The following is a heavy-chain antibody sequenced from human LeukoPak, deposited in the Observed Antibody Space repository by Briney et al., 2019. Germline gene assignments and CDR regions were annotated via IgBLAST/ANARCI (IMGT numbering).Heavy chain of an antibody. D-gene: IGHD6-19*01. J-gene: IGHJ4*02. CDR2: IKQDGSEK. CDR1: GFTFSSYW. V-gene: IGHV3-7*01. Sequence: PGGSLRLSCAASGFTFSSYWMSWVRQAPGKGLERVANIKQDGSEKYYVDSVKGRFTISRDNAKNSLYLQMNSLRPEDTAVYYCANLPTLGVSGWDYWGQGTLVTVSS. CDR3: ANLPTLGVSGWDY.